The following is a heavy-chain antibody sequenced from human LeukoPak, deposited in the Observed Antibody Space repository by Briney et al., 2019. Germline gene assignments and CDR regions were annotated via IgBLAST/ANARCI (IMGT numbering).Heavy chain of an antibody. Sequence: GGSLRLSCAASGFTFDDYAMHWVRQAPGQGLEWVSLISGDGGSTYYADSVKGRFTISRDNSKNSLYLQMNSLRTEDTALYYCAKDMTPPTATYYDILTGTFGMDVWGQGATVTVSS. CDR2: ISGDGGST. CDR1: GFTFDDYA. J-gene: IGHJ6*02. CDR3: AKDMTPPTATYYDILTGTFGMDV. V-gene: IGHV3-43*02. D-gene: IGHD3-9*01.